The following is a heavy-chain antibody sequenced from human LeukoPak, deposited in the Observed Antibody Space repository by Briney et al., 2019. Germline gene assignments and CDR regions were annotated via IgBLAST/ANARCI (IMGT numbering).Heavy chain of an antibody. D-gene: IGHD3-10*01. CDR3: ARDQGRWFGSTDAFDI. J-gene: IGHJ3*02. CDR2: IWYDGSNK. V-gene: IGHV3-33*01. Sequence: GGSLRLSCAASGFTFSSYGMHWVRQAPGKGLEWVAVIWYDGSNKYYADSVKGRFTISRDNSKNTLYLQMSSLRAEDTAVYYCARDQGRWFGSTDAFDIWGQGTMVTVSS. CDR1: GFTFSSYG.